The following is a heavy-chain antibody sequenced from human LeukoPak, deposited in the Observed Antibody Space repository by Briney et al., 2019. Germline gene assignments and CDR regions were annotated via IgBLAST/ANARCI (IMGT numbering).Heavy chain of an antibody. CDR1: GFSFSSYA. CDR3: GRGGGSYDILTGDYKPHDY. V-gene: IGHV3-30-3*01. Sequence: GGSLRLSCAASGFSFSSYAMHWVRQAPGKGLEWVAVISYDGSNKYYADSVKGRFTISRDNSKNTLYLQMNSLRAEDTAVYYWGRGGGSYDILTGDYKPHDYWGQGTLVTVSS. J-gene: IGHJ4*02. CDR2: ISYDGSNK. D-gene: IGHD3-9*01.